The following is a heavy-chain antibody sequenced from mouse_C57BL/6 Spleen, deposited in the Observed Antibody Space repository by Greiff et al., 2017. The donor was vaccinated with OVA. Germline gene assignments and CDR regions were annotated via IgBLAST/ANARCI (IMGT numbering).Heavy chain of an antibody. CDR2: FYPGSGSI. Sequence: VKLVESGAELVKPGASVKLSCKASGYTFTEYTIHWVKQRSGQGLAWIGWFYPGSGSIKYNEKFKDKATLTADKSSSTVYMELSRLTSEDSAVYFCARHEDEVGLAWFAYWGQGTLVTVSA. CDR3: ARHEDEVGLAWFAY. J-gene: IGHJ3*01. CDR1: GYTFTEYT. D-gene: IGHD4-1*01. V-gene: IGHV1-62-2*01.